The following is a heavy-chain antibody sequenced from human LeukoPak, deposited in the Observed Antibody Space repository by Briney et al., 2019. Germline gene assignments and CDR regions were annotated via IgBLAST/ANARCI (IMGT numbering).Heavy chain of an antibody. V-gene: IGHV5-51*01. CDR3: ARLWSTVNFPFDY. D-gene: IGHD4-17*01. CDR1: GYSFTSYW. CDR2: IYPGDSDT. Sequence: GKSLKISCKGSGYSFTSYWIGWVRQMPGKALEWMGIIYPGDSDTRYSPSFQGQVTISADKSISTAYLQWSSLKASDTAMYYCARLWSTVNFPFDYWGQGTLVTVSS. J-gene: IGHJ4*02.